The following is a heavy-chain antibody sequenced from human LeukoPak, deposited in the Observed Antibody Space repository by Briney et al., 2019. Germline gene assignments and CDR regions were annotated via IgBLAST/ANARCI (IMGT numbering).Heavy chain of an antibody. Sequence: GASVKVSCKASGYSFTSFGMNWVRQAPGQGLEWMGWINPNSGGTNYAQKFQGRVTMTRDTSISTAYMELSRLRSDDTAVYYCARGPVAGRYNWFDPWGQGTLVTVSS. CDR3: ARGPVAGRYNWFDP. CDR1: GYSFTSFG. D-gene: IGHD6-19*01. V-gene: IGHV1-2*02. CDR2: INPNSGGT. J-gene: IGHJ5*02.